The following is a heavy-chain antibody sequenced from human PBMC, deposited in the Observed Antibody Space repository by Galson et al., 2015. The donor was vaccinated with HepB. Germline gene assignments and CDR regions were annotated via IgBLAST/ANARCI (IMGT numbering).Heavy chain of an antibody. Sequence: SLRLSCAAPGFTFSSYWMNWVRQAPGKGLEWVAHINQDGSSKYYADSVKGRFTISRDNAKDSVYLQLDSLRAEDTAVYYCARRISLVRGIITKPDYYYGMDGWGQGTTVTVAS. CDR1: GFTFSSYW. J-gene: IGHJ6*02. CDR3: ARRISLVRGIITKPDYYYGMDG. CDR2: INQDGSSK. V-gene: IGHV3-7*03. D-gene: IGHD3-10*01.